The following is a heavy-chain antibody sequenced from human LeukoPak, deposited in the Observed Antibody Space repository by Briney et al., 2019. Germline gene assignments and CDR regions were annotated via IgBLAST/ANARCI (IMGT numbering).Heavy chain of an antibody. CDR2: IYYSGST. V-gene: IGHV4-61*05. Sequence: SETLSLTCTVSGGSISSSSYYWGWIRQSPGKELEWIGYIYYSGSTNYSPSLKSRVTISIDTSKNQFSLKLTSVTAADTAVYYCARTNSYYYYYMDVWGKGTTVTVSS. CDR3: ARTNSYYYYYMDV. J-gene: IGHJ6*03. CDR1: GGSISSSSYY. D-gene: IGHD2-8*01.